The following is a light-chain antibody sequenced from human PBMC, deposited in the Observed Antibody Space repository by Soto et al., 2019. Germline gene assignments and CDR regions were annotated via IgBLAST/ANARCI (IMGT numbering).Light chain of an antibody. V-gene: IGKV1-5*03. J-gene: IGKJ1*01. CDR2: KAS. CDR3: QEYTPSFTWT. Sequence: DIPMTQFPSTLAASVGDRVTITCRASQSISDQLAWYQQKPGRAPEVLIHKASTLESGVPSRFSGNGSGTEFTLTISSLQPDDFATYYCQEYTPSFTWTFGQGTKVEI. CDR1: QSISDQ.